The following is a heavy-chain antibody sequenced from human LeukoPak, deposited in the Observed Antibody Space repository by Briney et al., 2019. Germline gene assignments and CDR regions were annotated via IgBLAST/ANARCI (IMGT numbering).Heavy chain of an antibody. CDR1: GGSFSGYY. Sequence: PSETLSLACAVYGGSFSGYYWSWIRQPPGKGLEWIGEINHSGSTNYNPSLKSRVTISVDTSKNQFSLKLSSVTAADTAVYYCASHIAVARRRRAFDIWGQGTMVTVSS. V-gene: IGHV4-34*01. D-gene: IGHD6-19*01. CDR2: INHSGST. CDR3: ASHIAVARRRRAFDI. J-gene: IGHJ3*02.